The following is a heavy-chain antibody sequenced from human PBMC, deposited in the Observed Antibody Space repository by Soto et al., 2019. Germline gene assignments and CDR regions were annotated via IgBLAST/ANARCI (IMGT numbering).Heavy chain of an antibody. CDR3: ARGDDPLSARLRSSPRYCSGGSCHRGNWFDP. CDR1: GFTFSSNV. J-gene: IGHJ5*02. V-gene: IGHV3-30*03. CDR2: ISYDGDNK. Sequence: PGGSLRLSCGASGFTFSSNVMHCVRQAPCKGLEWLGVISYDGDNKYYGDSVKGRFTISRDXXKXTLYLQMSSLRAEDTAVYYCARGDDPLSARLRSSPRYCSGGSCHRGNWFDPWGQGTLVTVSS. D-gene: IGHD2-15*01.